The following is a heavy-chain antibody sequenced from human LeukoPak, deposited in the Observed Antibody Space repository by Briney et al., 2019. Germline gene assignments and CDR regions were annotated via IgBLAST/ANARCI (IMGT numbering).Heavy chain of an antibody. V-gene: IGHV1-2*02. CDR2: TNPNSGGT. CDR1: GYTFPRYY. CDR3: ARVRGYCSSTSCYTEGRYFDY. D-gene: IGHD2-2*02. Sequence: ASVKVSCQDSGYTFPRYYMYWVRQAPGQGLEWMGWTNPNSGGTNNAQKFQGRVTMTRDTSISTAYMELSRLRSDDTAVYYCARVRGYCSSTSCYTEGRYFDYWGQGTLVTVSS. J-gene: IGHJ4*02.